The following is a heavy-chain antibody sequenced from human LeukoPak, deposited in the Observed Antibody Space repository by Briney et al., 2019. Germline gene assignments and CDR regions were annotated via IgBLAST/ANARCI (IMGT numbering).Heavy chain of an antibody. CDR2: ISYDGSSR. V-gene: IGHV3-30-3*01. D-gene: IGHD3-22*01. CDR1: GFSFTYYA. J-gene: IGHJ4*02. CDR3: ARGYYDNSGYYFPFDF. Sequence: GGSLRLSCAASGFSFTYYAMHWVRRAPGKGLEWVAIISYDGSSRFYADSVKGRFTISRDNSKNTLDLQMNSLRPDDTAVYYCARGYYDNSGYYFPFDFWGQGTLVTVSS.